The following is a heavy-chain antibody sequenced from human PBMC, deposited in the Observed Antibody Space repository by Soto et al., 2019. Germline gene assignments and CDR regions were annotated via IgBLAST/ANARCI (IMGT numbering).Heavy chain of an antibody. CDR3: ARAGEQLPVSSWFDP. V-gene: IGHV3-30-3*01. J-gene: IGHJ5*02. CDR1: GFTFSSYA. CDR2: ISYDGSNK. Sequence: GGSLRLSCAASGFTFSSYAMHWVRQAPGKGLEWVAVISYDGSNKYYADSVKGRFTISRDNSKNTLYLQMNSLRAEDTAVYYCARAGEQLPVSSWFDPWGQGTLVTVSS. D-gene: IGHD6-6*01.